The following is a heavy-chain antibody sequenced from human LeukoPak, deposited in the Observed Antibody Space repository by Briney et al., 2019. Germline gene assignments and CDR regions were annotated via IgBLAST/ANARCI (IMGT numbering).Heavy chain of an antibody. CDR1: GGSISSGSYS. D-gene: IGHD4-17*01. CDR3: AGPAGTTKYYYMDV. V-gene: IGHV4-61*02. Sequence: SQTLSLTCTVSGGSISSGSYSWSWIRQPAGKGLEWIGRVFTSGSTNYNPSLKSRVTITVDTSKNQFSLKLSSVTAADTAVYYCAGPAGTTKYYYMDVWGKGTTVTVSS. CDR2: VFTSGST. J-gene: IGHJ6*03.